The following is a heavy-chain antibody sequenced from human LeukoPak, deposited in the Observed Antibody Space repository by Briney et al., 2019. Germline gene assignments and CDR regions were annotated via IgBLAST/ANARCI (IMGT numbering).Heavy chain of an antibody. V-gene: IGHV3-7*01. CDR1: GFTFSSYW. D-gene: IGHD1-26*01. CDR3: AKDQAGA. J-gene: IGHJ5*02. CDR2: IKQDGSEK. Sequence: GGSLRLSCAASGFTFSSYWMSWVRQAPGKGLEWVANIKQDGSEKYYVDFVKGRFTISRDNGKNTLYPQMNSLGAEDTAVYYCAKDQAGAWGQGTRVTVSS.